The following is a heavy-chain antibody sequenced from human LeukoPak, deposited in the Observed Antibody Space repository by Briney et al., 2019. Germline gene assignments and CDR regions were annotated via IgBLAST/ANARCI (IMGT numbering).Heavy chain of an antibody. Sequence: SETLSLTCTVSGGPISSGGHYWNWIRQHPGKGLEWIGYIYYSGSTFYNPSLKSRVSISVDTSRHQFSLKLSSVTAADTAVYYCARGGDSSGYYPFVYWGQGTLVTVSS. CDR3: ARGGDSSGYYPFVY. J-gene: IGHJ4*02. CDR2: IYYSGST. D-gene: IGHD3-22*01. V-gene: IGHV4-31*03. CDR1: GGPISSGGHY.